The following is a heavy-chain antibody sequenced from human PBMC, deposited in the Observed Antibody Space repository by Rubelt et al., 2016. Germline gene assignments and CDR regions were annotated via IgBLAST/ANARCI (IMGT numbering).Heavy chain of an antibody. Sequence: QVQLVQSGAEVKKPGASVKVSCKASGYTFTGYYMHWVRQAPGQGLAWMGWINPNSGGTNYAQTCTGGGSMTRNTAIGTATMEMVRLRLDDTAVYYCAGFAIGGHSSGYLFDYWGQGTLVTVSS. CDR1: GYTFTGYY. J-gene: IGHJ4*02. D-gene: IGHD3-22*01. V-gene: IGHV1-2*02. CDR3: AGFAIGGHSSGYLFDY. CDR2: INPNSGGT.